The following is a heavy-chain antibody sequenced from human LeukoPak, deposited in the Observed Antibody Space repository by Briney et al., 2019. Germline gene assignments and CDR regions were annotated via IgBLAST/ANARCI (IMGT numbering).Heavy chain of an antibody. V-gene: IGHV1-18*01. CDR3: ARSKQYQLLYYFDY. Sequence: ASVKVSCKASGYTFTSYGISWVRQAPGQGLEWMGWISAYNGNTNYAQKLQGRVTMTTDTSTSTAYMELRSLGSDDTAVYYCARSKQYQLLYYFDYWGQGTLVTVSS. CDR1: GYTFTSYG. CDR2: ISAYNGNT. J-gene: IGHJ4*02. D-gene: IGHD2-2*01.